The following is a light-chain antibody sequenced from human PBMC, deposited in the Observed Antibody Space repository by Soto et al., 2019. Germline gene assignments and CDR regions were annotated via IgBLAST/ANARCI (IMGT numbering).Light chain of an antibody. J-gene: IGKJ1*01. CDR3: QHYNSYSEA. CDR2: KAS. CDR1: QTISSW. Sequence: DIQMTKSPSTLSGSEGDRVTITCRASQTISSWLAWYQQKPGKAPKLLIYKASTLKSGVPSRFSGSGSGTEFTLTISSLQPDDFATHYCQHYNSYSEAFGQGTKVDIK. V-gene: IGKV1-5*03.